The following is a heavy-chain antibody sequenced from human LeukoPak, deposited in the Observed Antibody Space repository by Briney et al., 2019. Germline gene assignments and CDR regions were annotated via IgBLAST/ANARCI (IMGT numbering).Heavy chain of an antibody. V-gene: IGHV3-23*01. CDR2: ISGTGGSK. Sequence: GGSLRLSCIASGFTFSSSAMSWVRQAPGKGLEWVSAISGTGGSKYYADSVKGRFTFSRDNSKSTLYLQMNSLRAEDTAVYYCAKGDFPLLYGGAFDYWGQGILVTVSS. D-gene: IGHD2-2*02. J-gene: IGHJ4*02. CDR3: AKGDFPLLYGGAFDY. CDR1: GFTFSSSA.